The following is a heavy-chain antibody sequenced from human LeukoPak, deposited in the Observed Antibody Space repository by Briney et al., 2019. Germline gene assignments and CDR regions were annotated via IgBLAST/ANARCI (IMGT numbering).Heavy chain of an antibody. J-gene: IGHJ4*02. CDR2: ISSSSSTI. Sequence: GGSLRLSCAASGFTFSSYSMNWVRQAPGKGLEWVSYISSSSSTIYYADSVKGRFTISRDNAKNSLYLQINSMRAEHTAVYYCQRGRLAAAGVFDYWGQGTLVTVSS. CDR1: GFTFSSYS. D-gene: IGHD6-13*01. V-gene: IGHV3-48*01. CDR3: QRGRLAAAGVFDY.